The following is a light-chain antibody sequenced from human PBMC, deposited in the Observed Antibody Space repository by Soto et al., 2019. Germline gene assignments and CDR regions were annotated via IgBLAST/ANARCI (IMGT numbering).Light chain of an antibody. CDR1: QSVSTW. Sequence: DIQMTQSPSTLSASVGDRVTITCRASQSVSTWLAWYQQKPGKAPQVVISMASTLESGVPSRFSGSGSGTEFTLTIRSLQPDDFATSYCQQYNSNSPWTFGHGTTVEIK. CDR3: QQYNSNSPWT. V-gene: IGKV1-5*03. J-gene: IGKJ1*01. CDR2: MAS.